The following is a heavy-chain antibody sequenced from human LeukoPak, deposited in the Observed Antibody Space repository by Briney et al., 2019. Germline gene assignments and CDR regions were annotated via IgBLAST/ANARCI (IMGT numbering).Heavy chain of an antibody. CDR1: GGSLSTYY. CDR3: ARASSGYSVHF. CDR2: LSYSGTT. V-gene: IGHV4-59*01. J-gene: IGHJ4*02. Sequence: PSETLSLTCTVSGGSLSTYYWSWIRQPPGKGLEWIGYLSYSGTTNYDPSLKSRVTISIDTSKNQFSLKLRSVTAADTAMYYCARASSGYSVHFWGQGTVITVSS. D-gene: IGHD3-22*01.